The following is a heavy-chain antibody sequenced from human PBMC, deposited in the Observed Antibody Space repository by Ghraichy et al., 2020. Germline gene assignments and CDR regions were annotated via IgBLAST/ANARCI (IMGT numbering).Heavy chain of an antibody. CDR2: INPADSDT. Sequence: GESLNIPCKGSGYTFTTYWVGWVRQTPGNGLEWMGIINPADSDTVYSPSFKGQVTISVDKSISTVYLQWPSLKASDTAMYYCARHPSELEYCSSIRCPRGDWFDPWGQGTLVTVSS. D-gene: IGHD2/OR15-2a*01. V-gene: IGHV5-51*01. CDR1: GYTFTTYW. J-gene: IGHJ5*02. CDR3: ARHPSELEYCSSIRCPRGDWFDP.